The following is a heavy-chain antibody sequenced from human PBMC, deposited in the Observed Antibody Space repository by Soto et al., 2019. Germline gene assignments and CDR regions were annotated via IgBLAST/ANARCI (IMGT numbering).Heavy chain of an antibody. CDR1: GYSFTSYW. CDR3: TFPWGYGSGSSPLGMDV. V-gene: IGHV5-51*01. J-gene: IGHJ6*02. CDR2: IYPGDSDT. D-gene: IGHD3-10*01. Sequence: PGESLKISCKGSGYSFTSYWIGWVRQMPGKGLEWMGIIYPGDSDTRYSPSFQGQVTISADKSISTAYLQWSSLKASDTAMYYCTFPWGYGSGSSPLGMDVWGQGTTVTVSS.